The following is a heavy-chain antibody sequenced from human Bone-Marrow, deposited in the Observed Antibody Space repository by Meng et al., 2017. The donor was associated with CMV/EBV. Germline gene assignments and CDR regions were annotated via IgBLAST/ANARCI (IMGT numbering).Heavy chain of an antibody. Sequence: ASVKVSCKASGGTFSSYAISWVRQAPGQGLEWMGGIIPSGGSTSYAQKFQGRVTMTRDTSTSTVYMELSSLRSEDTAVYYCARGDTIFGVVINLGYYYGMDVWGQGTTVTVSS. D-gene: IGHD3-3*01. J-gene: IGHJ6*02. CDR1: GGTFSSYA. V-gene: IGHV1-46*01. CDR3: ARGDTIFGVVINLGYYYGMDV. CDR2: IIPSGGST.